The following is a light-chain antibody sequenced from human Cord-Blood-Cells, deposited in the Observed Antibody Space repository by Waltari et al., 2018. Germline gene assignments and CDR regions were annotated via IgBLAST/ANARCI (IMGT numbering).Light chain of an antibody. CDR2: EVS. J-gene: IGLJ2*01. CDR1: SSDVGGYNS. V-gene: IGLV2-8*01. CDR3: SSYAGSNLVV. Sequence: QSALTQPPSASGSPGQSVTISCTGTSSDVGGYNSVSWYQQHPGKAPKLMIYEVSKRPSGVPDRFSGSKSGNTASLTVSGLQAEDEADYYCSSYAGSNLVVFGGGTKLTVL.